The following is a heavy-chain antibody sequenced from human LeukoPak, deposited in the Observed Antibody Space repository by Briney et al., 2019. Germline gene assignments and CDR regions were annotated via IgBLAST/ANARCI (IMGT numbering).Heavy chain of an antibody. CDR2: IRYDGSNK. D-gene: IGHD6-13*01. CDR3: ARAYSSSSGKHAFDI. CDR1: GFTFSSYG. Sequence: PGGSLRLSCAASGFTFSSYGIHWVRQAPGKGLEGVAFIRYDGSNKYYADSVKGRFTISRDNAKNSLYLQMNSLRAEDTAVYYCARAYSSSSGKHAFDIWGQGTMVTVSS. J-gene: IGHJ3*02. V-gene: IGHV3-30*02.